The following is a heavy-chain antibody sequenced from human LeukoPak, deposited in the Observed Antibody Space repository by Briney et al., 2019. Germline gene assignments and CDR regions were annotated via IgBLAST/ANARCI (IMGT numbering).Heavy chain of an antibody. CDR3: GRYYIMDV. CDR2: ISDSGGST. Sequence: GGSLRLSCAASGFTFSTYVMNWVRQAPGKGLEWVSTISDSGGSTYYADSVKGRLTISRDNSKSTLYLQMNSLRAEDTAVYYCGRYYIMDVWGQGTSVTVSS. J-gene: IGHJ6*02. CDR1: GFTFSTYV. V-gene: IGHV3-23*01.